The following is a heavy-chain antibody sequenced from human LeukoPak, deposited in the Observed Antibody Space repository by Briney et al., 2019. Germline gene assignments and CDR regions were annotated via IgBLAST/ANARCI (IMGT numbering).Heavy chain of an antibody. CDR3: AKREMYDILTGYYFGMDV. CDR1: GFTFSSYA. J-gene: IGHJ6*02. D-gene: IGHD3-9*01. Sequence: GGSLRLSCAASGFTFSSYAMSWVRQAPGKGLEWVSAISGSGGSTCYADSVKGRFTISRDNSKNTLYLQMNSLRAEDTAVYYCAKREMYDILTGYYFGMDVWGQGTTVTVSS. CDR2: ISGSGGST. V-gene: IGHV3-23*01.